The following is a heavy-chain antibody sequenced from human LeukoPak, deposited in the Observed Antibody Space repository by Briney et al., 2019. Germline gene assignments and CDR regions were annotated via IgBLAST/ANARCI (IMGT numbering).Heavy chain of an antibody. CDR1: GFTFSSYG. J-gene: IGHJ4*02. Sequence: PGGSLRLSCAASGFTFSSYGMHWVRQAPGKGLEWVAVISYDGSNKYYADSVKGRFTISRDNSKNTLYLQMNSLRAEDTAVYYCALLGDYFDYWGQGTLVTVSS. CDR2: ISYDGSNK. V-gene: IGHV3-30*03. CDR3: ALLGDYFDY. D-gene: IGHD3-16*01.